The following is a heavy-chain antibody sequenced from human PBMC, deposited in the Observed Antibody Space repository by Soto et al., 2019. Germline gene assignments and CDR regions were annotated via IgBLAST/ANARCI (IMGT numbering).Heavy chain of an antibody. CDR3: ARDGAIIAARLVYDFDI. CDR2: INAGNGNT. D-gene: IGHD6-6*01. J-gene: IGHJ3*02. V-gene: IGHV1-3*01. Sequence: QVQLVQSGAEVKKPGASVKVSCKASGYTFTSYAMHWVRQAPGQRLELMGWINAGNGNTKYSQKFQGRVTITRDTSASTAYMELSSLRSEDTAVYYCARDGAIIAARLVYDFDIWGQGTMVTVSS. CDR1: GYTFTSYA.